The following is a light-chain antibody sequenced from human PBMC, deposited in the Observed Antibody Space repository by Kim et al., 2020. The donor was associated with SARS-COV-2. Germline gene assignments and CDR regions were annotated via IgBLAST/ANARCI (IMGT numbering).Light chain of an antibody. CDR3: QQYNDWPPWT. CDR1: QSISSN. V-gene: IGKV3-15*01. J-gene: IGKJ1*01. Sequence: SPGERATLSCRASQSISSNLAWYQQKPGQAPRLLIYGASTRATGVPARFSCSGFGTEFTLSISSLQSEDFALYFCQQYNDWPPWTFGQGTKVDIK. CDR2: GAS.